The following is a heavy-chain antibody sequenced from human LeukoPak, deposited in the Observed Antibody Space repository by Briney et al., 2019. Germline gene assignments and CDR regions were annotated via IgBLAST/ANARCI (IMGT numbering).Heavy chain of an antibody. Sequence: GESLKIPCKGSGYSFTSYWIGWVRQLPGKGLEWMGIIYPGDSDTRYSPSFQGQVTISADKSISTAYLQWSSLKASDTAMYYCARHLGEIRYCSSTSCYSDYYYMDVWGKGTTVTVSS. CDR2: IYPGDSDT. D-gene: IGHD2-2*02. V-gene: IGHV5-51*01. CDR3: ARHLGEIRYCSSTSCYSDYYYMDV. CDR1: GYSFTSYW. J-gene: IGHJ6*03.